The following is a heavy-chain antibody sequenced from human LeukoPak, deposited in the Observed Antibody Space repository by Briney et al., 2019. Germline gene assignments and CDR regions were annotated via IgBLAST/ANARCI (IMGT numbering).Heavy chain of an antibody. CDR3: SRSFYSSSWYYFDL. Sequence: ASVKVSCKASGGTFSSYAISWVRQAPGQGPEWMGWIKIGEGTTHSAQKFQDRVSMTRDRSSNTAFLELRSLRSDDTAVYFCSRSFYSSSWYYFDLWGQGTLVTVSS. CDR2: IKIGEGTT. V-gene: IGHV1-18*01. CDR1: GGTFSSYA. J-gene: IGHJ4*02. D-gene: IGHD4-11*01.